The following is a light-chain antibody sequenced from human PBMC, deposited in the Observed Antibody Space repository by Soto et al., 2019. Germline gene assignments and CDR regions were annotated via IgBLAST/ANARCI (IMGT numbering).Light chain of an antibody. Sequence: IVMTQSPLSLPVTPGEPASISCRSSQSLLHSSGSNHLDWYLQKPGQSPQLLIHLGSNRASGVPDRFSGSGSGTDFTLKISRVEAEDVGLYYCMQALQPPVTFGGGTKVEIK. J-gene: IGKJ4*01. CDR2: LGS. CDR1: QSLLHSSGSNH. V-gene: IGKV2-28*01. CDR3: MQALQPPVT.